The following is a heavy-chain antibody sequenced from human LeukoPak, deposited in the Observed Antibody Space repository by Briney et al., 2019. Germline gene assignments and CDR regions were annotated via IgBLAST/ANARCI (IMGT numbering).Heavy chain of an antibody. J-gene: IGHJ4*02. V-gene: IGHV4-61*02. Sequence: PSQTLSLTCTVSGGSISSGSYYWSWIRQPAGKGLEWIGRIYTSGSTNYNPSLKSRVTISVDTSKNQFSLKLSSVTAADTAVYYCARDQDYGYADYWGQGTLVTVSS. CDR2: IYTSGST. D-gene: IGHD5-18*01. CDR1: GGSISSGSYY. CDR3: ARDQDYGYADY.